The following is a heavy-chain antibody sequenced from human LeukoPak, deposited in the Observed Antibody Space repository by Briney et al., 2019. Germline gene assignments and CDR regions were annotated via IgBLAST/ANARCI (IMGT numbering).Heavy chain of an antibody. V-gene: IGHV4-59*12. CDR1: GGSISSYY. D-gene: IGHD4-17*01. CDR3: ARDYGDEGGYYYYGMDV. Sequence: SETLSLTCTVSGGSISSYYWSWIRQPPGKGLEWIGYIYYSGSTNYNPSLKSRVTISVDTSKNQFSLKLSSVTAADTAVYYCARDYGDEGGYYYYGMDVWGQGTTVTVSS. CDR2: IYYSGST. J-gene: IGHJ6*02.